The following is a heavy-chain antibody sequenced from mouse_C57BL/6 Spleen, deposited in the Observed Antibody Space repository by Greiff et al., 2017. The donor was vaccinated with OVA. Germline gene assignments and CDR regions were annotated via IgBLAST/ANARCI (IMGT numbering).Heavy chain of an antibody. CDR2: ISDGGSYT. Sequence: EVKVEESGGGLVKPGGSLKLSCAASGFTFSSYAMSWVRQTPEKRLEWVATISDGGSYTYYPDNVKGRFTISRDNAKNNLYLQMSHLKSEDTAMYYCANLYDYDPWFAYWGQGTLVTVSA. D-gene: IGHD2-4*01. CDR3: ANLYDYDPWFAY. J-gene: IGHJ3*01. V-gene: IGHV5-4*03. CDR1: GFTFSSYA.